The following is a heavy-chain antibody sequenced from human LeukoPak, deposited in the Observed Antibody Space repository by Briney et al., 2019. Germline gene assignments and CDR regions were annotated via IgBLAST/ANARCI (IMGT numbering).Heavy chain of an antibody. V-gene: IGHV3-7*01. D-gene: IGHD6-13*01. J-gene: IGHJ4*02. CDR3: AREWFSSSWSLFDY. CDR1: GFTFSSYW. Sequence: GGSLRLSCAASGFTFSSYWMSWVRQAPGKGLEWVANIKEDGNEKHYVDSVKGRFTISRDNAKNSLYWQLSSLRAEDTAVYFCAREWFSSSWSLFDYWGQGTLVTVSS. CDR2: IKEDGNEK.